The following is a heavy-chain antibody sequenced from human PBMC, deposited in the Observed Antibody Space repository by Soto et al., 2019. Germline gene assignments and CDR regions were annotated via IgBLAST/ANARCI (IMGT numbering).Heavy chain of an antibody. V-gene: IGHV4-39*01. D-gene: IGHD1-26*01. J-gene: IGHJ4*02. CDR1: GGSISSSSYY. CDR2: IYYSGST. Sequence: SETLSLTCTVSGGSISSSSYYWGWIRQPPGKGLEWIGSIYYSGSTYYNPSLKSRVTISVDTSKNQFSLKLSSVTAADTAVYYCARHVGELAYFDYWAQGTLVTVSS. CDR3: ARHVGELAYFDY.